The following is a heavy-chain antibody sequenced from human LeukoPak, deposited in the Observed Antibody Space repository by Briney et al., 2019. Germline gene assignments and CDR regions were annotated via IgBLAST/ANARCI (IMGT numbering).Heavy chain of an antibody. J-gene: IGHJ4*02. CDR2: IYYSGST. CDR3: ARDRDTAMGDNDY. D-gene: IGHD5-18*01. V-gene: IGHV4-39*07. Sequence: WFRQTPGKGLEWIGSIYYSGSTYYNPSLKSRVTTSVDTSKNQFSLKLSSVTAADTAVYYCARDRDTAMGDNDYWGQGTLVTVSS.